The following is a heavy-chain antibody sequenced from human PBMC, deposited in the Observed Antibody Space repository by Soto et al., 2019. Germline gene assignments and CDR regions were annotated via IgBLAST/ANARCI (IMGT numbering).Heavy chain of an antibody. CDR3: ARPAATVIFYSGMDV. CDR1: GFTFSDYA. D-gene: IGHD4-17*01. J-gene: IGHJ6*02. CDR2: ISFDGSNE. Sequence: GGSLRLSCAASGFTFSDYAMHWVRQAPGKGLEWVAIISFDGSNERYADSVQGRFTISRDNSENTLYLQMNSLRADDTAVYYCARPAATVIFYSGMDVWGQGTTVTVSS. V-gene: IGHV3-30-3*01.